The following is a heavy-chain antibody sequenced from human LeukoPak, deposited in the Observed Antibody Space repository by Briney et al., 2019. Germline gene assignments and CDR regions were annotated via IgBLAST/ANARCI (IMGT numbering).Heavy chain of an antibody. Sequence: PGGSLRLSCAASGFTFSSYSMNWVRQAPGEGLEWVASISSSSSYIYYADSVKGRFTISRDNAKNSLYLQMNSLRAEDTAVYYCARTGGYCSSTSCYERGLGFDPWGQGTLVTVSS. J-gene: IGHJ5*02. CDR1: GFTFSSYS. V-gene: IGHV3-21*01. CDR2: ISSSSSYI. CDR3: ARTGGYCSSTSCYERGLGFDP. D-gene: IGHD2-2*01.